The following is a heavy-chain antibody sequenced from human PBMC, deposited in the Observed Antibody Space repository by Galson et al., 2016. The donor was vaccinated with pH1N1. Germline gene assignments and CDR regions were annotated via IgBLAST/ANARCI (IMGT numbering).Heavy chain of an antibody. CDR1: GYSFTDYA. CDR2: INTANGNT. CDR3: ARDPYGSGPFYYHGLDV. V-gene: IGHV1-3*04. Sequence: SVKVSCKASGYSFTDYALHWVRQAPGQRLEWMGWINTANGNTKYLQKFQGRVTITRDTSASTAYMELSGLRSEDTAVYYCARDPYGSGPFYYHGLDVWGQGTTVTVSS. D-gene: IGHD3-10*01. J-gene: IGHJ6*02.